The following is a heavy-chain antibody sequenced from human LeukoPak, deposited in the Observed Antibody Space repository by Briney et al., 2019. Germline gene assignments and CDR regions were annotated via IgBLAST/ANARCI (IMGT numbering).Heavy chain of an antibody. J-gene: IGHJ5*02. CDR1: GYTFTNNF. D-gene: IGHD5-24*01. Sequence: AAVKVSCKASGYTFTNNFMHWVRQAPVQGLEWIGIINPSGDNTWYAQKFQGRVTMTRDMATSTDYLEVSSLRSEDTAVYYCARDNSLRDTAWWIDPWGQGTLVTVSS. CDR3: ARDNSLRDTAWWIDP. V-gene: IGHV1-46*01. CDR2: INPSGDNT.